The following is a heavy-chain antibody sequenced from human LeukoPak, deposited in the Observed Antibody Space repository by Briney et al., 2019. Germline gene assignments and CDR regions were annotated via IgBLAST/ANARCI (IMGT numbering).Heavy chain of an antibody. D-gene: IGHD3-9*01. Sequence: PSETLSLACTVSGGSISSYYWSWIRQPPGKGLEWIGYIYYSGSTNYNPSLKSRVTISVDTSKNQFSLKLSSVTAADTAVYYCARALGYFDWLPPSYFDYWGQGTLVTVSS. CDR1: GGSISSYY. CDR2: IYYSGST. J-gene: IGHJ4*02. V-gene: IGHV4-59*01. CDR3: ARALGYFDWLPPSYFDY.